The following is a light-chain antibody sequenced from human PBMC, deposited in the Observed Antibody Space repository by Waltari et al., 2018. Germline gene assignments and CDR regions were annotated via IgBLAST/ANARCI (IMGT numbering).Light chain of an antibody. V-gene: IGLV1-40*01. CDR1: TPNFGAGYD. CDR2: DNA. Sequence: QSALTQPPSLSGAPGQRVSISCTGKTPNFGAGYDVHRYQQPPRAAPKPLIYDNANRPSGVPDRFSGSKSGTSASLAITGLQADDEADYYCQSYDSALRNVVFGGGTKLTV. J-gene: IGLJ2*01. CDR3: QSYDSALRNVV.